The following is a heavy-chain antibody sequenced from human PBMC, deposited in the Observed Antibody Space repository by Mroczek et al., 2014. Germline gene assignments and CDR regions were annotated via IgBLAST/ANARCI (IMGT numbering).Heavy chain of an antibody. Sequence: QVQLVQSGGGVVQPGRSLRLSCAASGFTFSSYAMHWVRQAPGKGLEWVAVISYDGSNKYYADSVKGRFTISRDNSKNTLYLQMNSLRAEDTAVYYCARHRTVTPYDYWGQGTLVTVSS. CDR2: ISYDGSNK. D-gene: IGHD4-11*01. CDR1: GFTFSSYA. V-gene: IGHV3-30-3*01. J-gene: IGHJ4*02. CDR3: ARHRTVTPYDY.